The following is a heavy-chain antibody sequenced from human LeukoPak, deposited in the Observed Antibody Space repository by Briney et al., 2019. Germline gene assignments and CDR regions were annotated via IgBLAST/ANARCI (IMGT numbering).Heavy chain of an antibody. CDR2: IYHNGDT. CDR3: ARDLPVAGTGSGY. D-gene: IGHD6-19*01. CDR1: DYSISSGYY. J-gene: IGHJ4*02. V-gene: IGHV4-38-2*02. Sequence: SETLSLTCTVSDYSISSGYYWGWIRQPPGKGLEWIGSIYHNGDTYYNPSLKSRVTISVDMSKNQFSLKLSSVTAADTAVYYCARDLPVAGTGSGYWGQGTLVTVSS.